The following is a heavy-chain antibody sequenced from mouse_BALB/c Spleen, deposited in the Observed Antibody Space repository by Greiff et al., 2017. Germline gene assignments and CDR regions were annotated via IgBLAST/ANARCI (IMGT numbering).Heavy chain of an antibody. D-gene: IGHD1-1*01. Sequence: DVMLVESGGGLVKPGGSLKLSCAASGFTFSSYTMSWVRQTPEKRLEWVATISSGGSYTYYPDSVKGRFTISRDNAKNTLYLQMSSLKSEDTAMYYCTRELYGDYWGQGTTLTVSS. V-gene: IGHV5-6-4*01. CDR3: TRELYGDY. CDR2: ISSGGSYT. J-gene: IGHJ2*01. CDR1: GFTFSSYT.